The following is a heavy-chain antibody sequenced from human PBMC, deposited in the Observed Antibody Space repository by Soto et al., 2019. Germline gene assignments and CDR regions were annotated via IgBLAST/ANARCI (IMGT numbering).Heavy chain of an antibody. Sequence: GGSLRLSCAASGFAFRSYNMNWVRQAPGKGLEWVASISRGSSNIYYADSVKGRFTISRDNAKNSLFLQMDSLRAEDSAVYYCASATVVAATFDFWGQGTLVTVSS. CDR2: ISRGSSNI. J-gene: IGHJ4*02. CDR3: ASATVVAATFDF. V-gene: IGHV3-21*01. D-gene: IGHD2-15*01. CDR1: GFAFRSYN.